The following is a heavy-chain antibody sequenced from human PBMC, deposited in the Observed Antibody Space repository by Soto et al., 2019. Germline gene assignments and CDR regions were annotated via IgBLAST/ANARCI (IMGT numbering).Heavy chain of an antibody. J-gene: IGHJ4*02. Sequence: PGGSLRLSCAASGLTFSSYAMSWVRQTPGKGLEWVSAVSGSGDSTYYADSVKGRFTISRDNSKNTLFLQMNSLRAEDTAVYYCAKSPGHAGYFHFDYWGQGTLVTVSS. D-gene: IGHD3-9*01. CDR2: VSGSGDST. CDR3: AKSPGHAGYFHFDY. V-gene: IGHV3-23*01. CDR1: GLTFSSYA.